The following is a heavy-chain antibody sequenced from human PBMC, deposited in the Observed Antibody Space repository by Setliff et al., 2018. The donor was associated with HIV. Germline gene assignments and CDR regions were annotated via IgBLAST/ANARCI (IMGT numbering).Heavy chain of an antibody. Sequence: SETLSLTCAVYGGFFSGYYWSWIRQSPGKGLEWIGEINRSGSTNYNPSLKSRVTISVDTSKNQFSLKLSSVTAADTAVYYCARGYDSSGYPDYWGQGTLVTVSS. CDR2: INRSGST. CDR3: ARGYDSSGYPDY. V-gene: IGHV4-34*01. J-gene: IGHJ4*02. CDR1: GGFFSGYY. D-gene: IGHD3-22*01.